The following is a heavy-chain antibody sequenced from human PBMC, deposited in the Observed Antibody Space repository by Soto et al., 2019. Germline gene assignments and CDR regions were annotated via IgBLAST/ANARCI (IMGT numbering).Heavy chain of an antibody. CDR1: GYDFTTNW. Sequence: PGESLKISCKGSGYDFTTNWIGWVRQKAGKGLEWMGFIYPHDSDTRYSPPFQGQVSISADKSINIAYLQWSSLQASDTAMYFCATKVGIPADGPSALSWGQGTLVTVSS. CDR2: IYPHDSDT. V-gene: IGHV5-51*01. CDR3: ATKVGIPADGPSALS. J-gene: IGHJ5*02. D-gene: IGHD6-25*01.